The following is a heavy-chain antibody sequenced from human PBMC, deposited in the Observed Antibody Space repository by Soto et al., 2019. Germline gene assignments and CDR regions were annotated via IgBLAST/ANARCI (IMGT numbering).Heavy chain of an antibody. D-gene: IGHD6-19*01. CDR3: AKGRLVGREEVSYYYYGMDV. CDR2: ISGSGGST. Sequence: EVQLLESGGGLVQPGGSLRLSCAASGFTFSSYAMSWVRQAPGKGLEWVSAISGSGGSTYYADSVKGRFTISRDNSKNTLYLQMNSLRAEDTAVYYCAKGRLVGREEVSYYYYGMDVWGQGTTVTVSS. CDR1: GFTFSSYA. J-gene: IGHJ6*02. V-gene: IGHV3-23*01.